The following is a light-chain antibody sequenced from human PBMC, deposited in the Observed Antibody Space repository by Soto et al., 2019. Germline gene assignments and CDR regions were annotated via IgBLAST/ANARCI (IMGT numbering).Light chain of an antibody. J-gene: IGLJ1*01. Sequence: QSVLTQPASVSGSPGQSITISCTGTSSDVGAYDYVSWYQQHPNKAPKVIIYEVINRPAGVSNRFSGSQSGNTSSLTISGLHAEDDADYYCTSYTSSNTLVFGTGTKLTVL. CDR3: TSYTSSNTLV. V-gene: IGLV2-14*01. CDR1: SSDVGAYDY. CDR2: EVI.